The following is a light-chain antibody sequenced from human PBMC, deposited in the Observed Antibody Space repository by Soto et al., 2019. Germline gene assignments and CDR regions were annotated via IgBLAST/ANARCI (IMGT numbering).Light chain of an antibody. V-gene: IGKV1-39*01. CDR2: AAS. Sequence: DIQMTQSPFSLSASGGDRGTHTCRASQSLSSHLNWYQQKPGKAPKLLIYAASSLQSGVPSRFSGRGSGTDFTLTISSLQPEDFATYYCQQSYSTPRTFGQGTKLEIK. J-gene: IGKJ2*02. CDR3: QQSYSTPRT. CDR1: QSLSSH.